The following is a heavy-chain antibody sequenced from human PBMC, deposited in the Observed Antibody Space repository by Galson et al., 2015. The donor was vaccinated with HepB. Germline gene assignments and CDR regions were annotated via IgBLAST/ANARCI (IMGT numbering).Heavy chain of an antibody. Sequence: SLRLSCAASGFIFSDFAMAWVRLAPGKGLEWVSGISGSGNNTNYADSVKGRFTISRDNSKNIVYLQMSSLRADDTALYYCTGTTTGDFWGQGTLVTVSS. D-gene: IGHD1-1*01. J-gene: IGHJ4*02. V-gene: IGHV3-23*01. CDR1: GFIFSDFA. CDR2: ISGSGNNT. CDR3: TGTTTGDF.